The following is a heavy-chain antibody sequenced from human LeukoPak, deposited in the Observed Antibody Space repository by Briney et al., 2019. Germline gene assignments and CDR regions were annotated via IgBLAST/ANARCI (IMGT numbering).Heavy chain of an antibody. CDR2: YTTSNSV. CDR1: GFTFDYYT. Sequence: GGSLRLSCAAYGFTFDYYTMNWVRLTPGKGLEWVSSYTTSNSVFYADVVKGRFTISRDNAKRSLYLEMNNLRAEDTAVYYCARDLGQLTVGGDAFDIWGQGTVVIVSS. V-gene: IGHV3-69-1*01. D-gene: IGHD1-1*01. J-gene: IGHJ3*02. CDR3: ARDLGQLTVGGDAFDI.